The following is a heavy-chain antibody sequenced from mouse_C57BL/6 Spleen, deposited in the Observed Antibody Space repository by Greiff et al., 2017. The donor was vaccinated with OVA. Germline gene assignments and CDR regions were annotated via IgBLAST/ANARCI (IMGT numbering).Heavy chain of an antibody. CDR2: ISSGGSYT. V-gene: IGHV5-6*01. D-gene: IGHD3-2*02. Sequence: EVQLVESGGDLVKPGGSLKLSCAASGFTFSSYGMSWVRQTPDKRLEWVATISSGGSYTYYPDSVKGRFTISRDNAKNTLYMQMSSLKSEDTAMYYCARRGDGSGSTAMDYWGQGTSVTVAS. CDR3: ARRGDGSGSTAMDY. J-gene: IGHJ4*01. CDR1: GFTFSSYG.